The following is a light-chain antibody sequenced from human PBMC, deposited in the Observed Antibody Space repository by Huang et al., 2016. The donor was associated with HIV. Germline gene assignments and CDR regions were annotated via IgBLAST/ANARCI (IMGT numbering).Light chain of an antibody. CDR3: QQYNTWPIT. J-gene: IGKJ3*01. Sequence: STRAVSTRERVTLSCRASQSVSSDLDWSKQKPGQAPRLLNYGASTRATGIPARFSGRGSGTEFTLTISSLQSEHFAVYYCQQYNTWPITFGPGTKVDTK. CDR1: QSVSSD. CDR2: GAS. V-gene: IGKV3-15*01.